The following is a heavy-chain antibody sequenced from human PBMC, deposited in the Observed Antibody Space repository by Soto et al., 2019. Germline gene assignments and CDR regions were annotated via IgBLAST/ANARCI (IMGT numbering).Heavy chain of an antibody. D-gene: IGHD2-21*01. CDR3: AKGHYEAYRSPTHSFDV. Sequence: GGSLRLCCAASGFTVSNNYMTWVRQAPGKGLEWVSMIYSSGSTFYADSVKGRFTISRDNSKNTLYLQMHSLRADDTAVYYCAKGHYEAYRSPTHSFDVWGRGTMATVSS. CDR2: IYSSGST. V-gene: IGHV3-53*01. CDR1: GFTVSNNY. J-gene: IGHJ3*01.